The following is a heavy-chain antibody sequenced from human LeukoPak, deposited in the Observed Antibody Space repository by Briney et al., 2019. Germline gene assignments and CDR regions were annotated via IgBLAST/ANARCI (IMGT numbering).Heavy chain of an antibody. J-gene: IGHJ4*02. D-gene: IGHD5-24*01. CDR1: GFTFSSYA. V-gene: IGHV4-34*01. Sequence: PGGSLRLSCAASGFTFSSYAMSWVRQPPGKGLEWIGEINHSGSTNYNPSLKSRVTISVDTSKNQFSLKLSSVTAADTAVYYCARVEGGYNYYWGQGTLVTVSS. CDR3: ARVEGGYNYY. CDR2: INHSGST.